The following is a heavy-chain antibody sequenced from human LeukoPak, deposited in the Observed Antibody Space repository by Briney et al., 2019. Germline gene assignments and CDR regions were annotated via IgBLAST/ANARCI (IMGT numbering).Heavy chain of an antibody. V-gene: IGHV3-23*01. D-gene: IGHD2-2*01. J-gene: IGHJ4*02. CDR1: GFTLSSYA. CDR2: LSDSGAST. CDR3: AKDIVVVPAATALWDY. Sequence: GGSLRLSCAASGFTLSSYAMSWVRPAPGKGLEWVSALSDSGASTYYADSVKGRFTISRANSKHTLYLQMNNLRAEDTAIYYCAKDIVVVPAATALWDYGGQGTLITVSS.